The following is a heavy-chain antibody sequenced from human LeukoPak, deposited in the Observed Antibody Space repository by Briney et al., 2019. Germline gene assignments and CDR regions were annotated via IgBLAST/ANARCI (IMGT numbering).Heavy chain of an antibody. V-gene: IGHV1-2*02. CDR2: INPNSGGT. D-gene: IGHD3-3*01. CDR3: ARVIPLYYDFWSGYYPDYFDY. Sequence: ASVKVSCKASGYTFTGYYMHWVRQAPGQGLEWMGWINPNSGGTNYAQKFQGRVTMTRDTSISIAYMELSRLRSDDTAVYYCARVIPLYYDFWSGYYPDYFDYWGQGTLVTVSS. J-gene: IGHJ4*02. CDR1: GYTFTGYY.